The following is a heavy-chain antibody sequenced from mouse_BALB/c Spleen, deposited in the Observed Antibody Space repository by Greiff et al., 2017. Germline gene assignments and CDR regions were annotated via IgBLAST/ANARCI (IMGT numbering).Heavy chain of an antibody. D-gene: IGHD2-4*01. V-gene: IGHV10-1*02. CDR1: GFTFNTYA. CDR2: IRSKSNNYAT. J-gene: IGHJ1*01. CDR3: VRRHYDYEDWYFDV. Sequence: DVKLVESGGGLVQPKGSLKLSCAASGFTFNTYAMNWVRQAPGKGLEWVARIRSKSNNYATYYADSVKDRFTISRDDSQSMLYLQMNNLKTEDTAMYYCVRRHYDYEDWYFDVWGAGTTVTVSS.